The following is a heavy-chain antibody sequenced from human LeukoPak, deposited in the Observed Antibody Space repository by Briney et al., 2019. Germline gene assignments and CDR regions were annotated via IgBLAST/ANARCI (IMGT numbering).Heavy chain of an antibody. V-gene: IGHV3-30*04. J-gene: IGHJ3*02. D-gene: IGHD4-17*01. CDR2: ISYDGSIK. Sequence: PGRSLRLSCAASGFNFSNFAMHWVRQAPGKGLEWVAVISYDGSIKYYADSVKGRFTISRDNSKNTLYLQMNSLRAEDTAVYYCAREDMTTVTTRWAFDIWGQGSMVTVSS. CDR3: AREDMTTVTTRWAFDI. CDR1: GFNFSNFA.